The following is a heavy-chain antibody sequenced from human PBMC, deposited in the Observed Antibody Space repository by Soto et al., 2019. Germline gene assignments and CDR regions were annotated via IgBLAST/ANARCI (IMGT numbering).Heavy chain of an antibody. J-gene: IGHJ4*02. Sequence: PGGSLRLSCAASGFTFSTYSMNWVRQAPGKGLEWVSYISSSSSYIYYVDSVKGRFTISRDNAKNSLFLQMNSLRAEDTAVYYCARELTYSDDWGQGALVTVSS. V-gene: IGHV3-21*05. CDR2: ISSSSSYI. CDR3: ARELTYSDD. D-gene: IGHD2-21*01. CDR1: GFTFSTYS.